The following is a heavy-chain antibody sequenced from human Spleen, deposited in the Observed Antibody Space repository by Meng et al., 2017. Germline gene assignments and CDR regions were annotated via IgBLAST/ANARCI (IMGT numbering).Heavy chain of an antibody. CDR1: GGSFSGYY. V-gene: IGHV4-34*01. D-gene: IGHD5-18*01. Sequence: SETLSLTCAVYGGSFSGYYWSWIRQPPGKGLEWIGEINHSGSTNYNPSLKSRVTISVDMSKKQFSLNLSSVTAADTAVYYCARDYSYGSGYYFDYWGQGTLVTVS. CDR3: ARDYSYGSGYYFDY. CDR2: INHSGST. J-gene: IGHJ4*02.